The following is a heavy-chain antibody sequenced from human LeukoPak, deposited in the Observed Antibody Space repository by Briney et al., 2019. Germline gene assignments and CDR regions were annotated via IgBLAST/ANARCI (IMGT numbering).Heavy chain of an antibody. CDR1: GFTFDDYA. Sequence: GGSLRLSCAASGFTFDDYAMHWVRQAPGKGLEWVSGISWNSGSIGYADSVKGRFTISRDNAKNSLYLQMNSLRAEDTAVYYCARDRNYRFDYWGQGTLVTVSS. CDR2: ISWNSGSI. CDR3: ARDRNYRFDY. J-gene: IGHJ4*02. D-gene: IGHD1-7*01. V-gene: IGHV3-9*01.